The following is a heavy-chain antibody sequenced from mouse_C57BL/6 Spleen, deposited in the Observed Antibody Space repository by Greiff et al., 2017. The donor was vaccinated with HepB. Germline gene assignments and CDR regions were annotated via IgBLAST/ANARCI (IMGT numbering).Heavy chain of an antibody. CDR3: ARNGHYYGSSYYFDY. CDR1: GFTFSDYG. D-gene: IGHD1-1*01. CDR2: ISSGSSTI. J-gene: IGHJ2*01. Sequence: EVQLVESGGGLVKPGGSLKLSCAASGFTFSDYGMHWVRQAPEKGLEWVAYISSGSSTIYYADTVKGRFTISRDNAKNTLFLQMTSLRSEDTAMYYCARNGHYYGSSYYFDYWGQGTTLTVSS. V-gene: IGHV5-17*01.